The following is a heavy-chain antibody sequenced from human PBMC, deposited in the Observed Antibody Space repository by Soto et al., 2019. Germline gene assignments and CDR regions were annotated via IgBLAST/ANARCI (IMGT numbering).Heavy chain of an antibody. CDR3: ASDFCSSTSCYSAEYFQH. CDR2: ISGYYVNT. V-gene: IGHV1-18*01. Sequence: ASVKVSCKASGYSFTTHAITWVRQAPGQGLEWMGWISGYYVNTDYGQKFQGRVTITTHKSTSTAYMELRSLRSDDTAVYYCASDFCSSTSCYSAEYFQHRGPGTLVTVSS. J-gene: IGHJ1*01. D-gene: IGHD2-2*01. CDR1: GYSFTTHA.